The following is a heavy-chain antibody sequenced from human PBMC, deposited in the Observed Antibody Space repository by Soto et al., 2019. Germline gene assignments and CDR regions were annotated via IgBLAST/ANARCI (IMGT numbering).Heavy chain of an antibody. CDR3: ALTRRSTRLDVPGPGFEH. Sequence: QVKLVESGGGVVQPGTSLRLSCAASGLNFRNFGVHWVRQAPGKGLQWLAVISHDSRDKRFADSMQVRIDISRDNSNSTLYLEMSSLRPEDTALYYCALTRRSTRLDVPGPGFEHWGRVTLVTVSS. D-gene: IGHD1-1*01. CDR2: ISHDSRDK. CDR1: GLNFRNFG. J-gene: IGHJ4*02. V-gene: IGHV3-30*03.